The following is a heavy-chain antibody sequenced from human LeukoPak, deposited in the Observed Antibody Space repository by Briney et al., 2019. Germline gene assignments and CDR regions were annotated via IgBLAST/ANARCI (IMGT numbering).Heavy chain of an antibody. CDR1: GVSISSSSYY. CDR2: IYYSGST. CDR3: ARRMPYCSSTSCHRYYFDY. J-gene: IGHJ4*02. Sequence: SETLSLTCTVSGVSISSSSYYWGWIRQPPGKGLEWIGSIYYSGSTFYNPSLKSRVTISVDTSKNQFSLKLSSVTAADTAVYYCARRMPYCSSTSCHRYYFDYWGQGTLVTVSS. V-gene: IGHV4-39*01. D-gene: IGHD2-2*01.